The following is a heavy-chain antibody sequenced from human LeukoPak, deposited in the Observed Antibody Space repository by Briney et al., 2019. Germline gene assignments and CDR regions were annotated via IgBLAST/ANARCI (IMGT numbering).Heavy chain of an antibody. CDR3: ARRRYYDGSGYLE. J-gene: IGHJ1*01. CDR2: IYYSGRT. CDR1: GDSVSRSDSY. D-gene: IGHD3-22*01. Sequence: NPSETLSLTCSVSGDSVSRSDSYWDWIRQPPGKGLEWIGTIYYSGRTYYSPSLKSRVTMSVDPSNNQFSLNLRSVTAADTAVYYCARRRYYDGSGYLEWGQGHPAQRLL. V-gene: IGHV4-39*01.